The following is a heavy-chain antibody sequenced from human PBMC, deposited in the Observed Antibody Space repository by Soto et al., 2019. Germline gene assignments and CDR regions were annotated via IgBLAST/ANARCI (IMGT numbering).Heavy chain of an antibody. J-gene: IGHJ3*02. D-gene: IGHD2-15*01. Sequence: GASVKVSCKASGYTFTSYGISWVRQAPGQGLEWMGWISAYNGNTNYAQKLQGRVTMTTDTSTSTAYMELRSLRSDDTAVYYCARYGVSDIVVVLAADDAFDIWGQGTMVTVSS. CDR2: ISAYNGNT. CDR1: GYTFTSYG. CDR3: ARYGVSDIVVVLAADDAFDI. V-gene: IGHV1-18*01.